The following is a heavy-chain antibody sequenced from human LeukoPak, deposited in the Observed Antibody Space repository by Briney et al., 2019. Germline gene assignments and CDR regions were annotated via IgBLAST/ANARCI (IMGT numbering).Heavy chain of an antibody. Sequence: SVRVSCKASGGTFSSYAISWVRQAPGQGLEWMGGIIPIFGTANYAQKFQGRVTITADESKSTAYMELSSLRSEDTAVYYCAREGAMATILFDYWGQGTLVTVSS. V-gene: IGHV1-69*13. CDR3: AREGAMATILFDY. CDR1: GGTFSSYA. CDR2: IIPIFGTA. D-gene: IGHD5-24*01. J-gene: IGHJ4*02.